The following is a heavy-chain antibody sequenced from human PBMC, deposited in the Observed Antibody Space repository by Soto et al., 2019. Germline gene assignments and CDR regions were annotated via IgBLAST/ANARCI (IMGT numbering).Heavy chain of an antibody. CDR3: ARDPPDY. CDR2: ISTYNGDT. CDR1: GYTFTSYG. Sequence: ASVKVSCKASGYTFTSYGLNWVRQAPGQGLAWVGWISTYNGDTNYTQKFQGRVTMTTDTSTSTAYMELRSLRSDDTAVYYCARDPPDYWGQGTLVTVSS. J-gene: IGHJ4*02. V-gene: IGHV1-18*04.